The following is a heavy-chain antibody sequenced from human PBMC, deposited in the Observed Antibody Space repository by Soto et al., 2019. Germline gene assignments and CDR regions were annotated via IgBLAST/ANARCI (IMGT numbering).Heavy chain of an antibody. Sequence: EVQLVESGGGLIQPGGSLRLSCAASGFTVSSSYMSWVRQAPGKGLEWVSVIYSGGGTYYADSVKGRFTVSRDNSKNTLYLQMNSLRVEDTAVYHCTRDPGYDSGTLSFDPWGKGILVTVSS. CDR2: IYSGGGT. CDR1: GFTVSSSY. CDR3: TRDPGYDSGTLSFDP. J-gene: IGHJ5*02. V-gene: IGHV3-53*01. D-gene: IGHD3-10*01.